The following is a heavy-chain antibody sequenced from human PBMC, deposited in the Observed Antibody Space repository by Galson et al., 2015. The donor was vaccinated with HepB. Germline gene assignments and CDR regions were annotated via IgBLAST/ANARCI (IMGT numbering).Heavy chain of an antibody. CDR2: ISGSGAST. CDR3: AKGGGYGVHGY. CDR1: GFTFSNYP. D-gene: IGHD5-12*01. Sequence: SLRLSCAASGFTFSNYPMSWVRQAPGKGLEWVSAISGSGASTYYADSVKGRFTISRDNSKNTLYLQMNSLRAEDTAVYYCAKGGGYGVHGYWGQGTLVTVSS. V-gene: IGHV3-23*01. J-gene: IGHJ4*02.